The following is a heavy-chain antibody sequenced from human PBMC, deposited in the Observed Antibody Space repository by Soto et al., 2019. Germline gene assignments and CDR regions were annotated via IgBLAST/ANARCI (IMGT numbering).Heavy chain of an antibody. CDR1: QFTFSNYA. CDR2: IVGDVRRT. J-gene: IGHJ3*02. CDR3: AKDSVSWSGIYDPFSI. V-gene: IGHV3-23*01. Sequence: GWPLRVSWSASQFTFSNYARRWVLKNPLKWLECSAVIVGDVRRTYYAESGRGRFAVSRDNSKNSLYLQMDSLGAEYTALYYCAKDSVSWSGIYDPFSIWGQGRMV. D-gene: IGHD2-15*01.